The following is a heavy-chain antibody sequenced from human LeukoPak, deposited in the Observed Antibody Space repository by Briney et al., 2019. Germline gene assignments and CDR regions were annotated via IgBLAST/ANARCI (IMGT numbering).Heavy chain of an antibody. J-gene: IGHJ4*02. D-gene: IGHD1-7*01. Sequence: GGSLRLSCAASGFTFSSYWMHWVRPAPGKGLGWGSYFCGDGSRTTYADSVKGRFTISRDNATSTLDLQMNSLRAEDTAVYYCARGGWGTAIDYWAQGTLVTVSS. V-gene: IGHV3-74*01. CDR2: FCGDGSRT. CDR3: ARGGWGTAIDY. CDR1: GFTFSSYW.